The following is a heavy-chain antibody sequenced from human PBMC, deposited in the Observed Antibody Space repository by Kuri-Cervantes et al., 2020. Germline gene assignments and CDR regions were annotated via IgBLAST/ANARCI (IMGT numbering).Heavy chain of an antibody. V-gene: IGHV4-39*07. J-gene: IGHJ2*01. D-gene: IGHD5-24*01. CDR1: GGSISSNTYY. Sequence: SETLSLTCTVSGGSISSNTYYWGWIRQPPGKGLEWIGSIYYSGSTNYNPSLKSRVTISVDTSKNQFSLKLSSVTAADTAVYYCASAQERWLHYWYFDLWGRGTLVTVSS. CDR3: ASAQERWLHYWYFDL. CDR2: IYYSGST.